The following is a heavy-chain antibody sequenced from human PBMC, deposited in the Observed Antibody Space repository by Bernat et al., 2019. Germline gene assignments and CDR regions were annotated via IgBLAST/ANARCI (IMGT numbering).Heavy chain of an antibody. CDR3: ARSSSSSSGWFDP. CDR1: GYTFTGYY. CDR2: INPNSGGT. V-gene: IGHV1-2*02. D-gene: IGHD6-6*01. J-gene: IGHJ5*02. Sequence: QVQLVQSGAEVKKPGASVKVSCKASGYTFTGYYMHWVRQAPGQGLEWMGWINPNSGGTNYAQKFQGRVTITADKSTSTAYMELSSLRSEDTAVYYCARSSSSSSGWFDPWGQGTLVTVSS.